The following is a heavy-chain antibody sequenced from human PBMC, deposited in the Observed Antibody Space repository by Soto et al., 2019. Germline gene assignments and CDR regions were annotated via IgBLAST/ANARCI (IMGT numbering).Heavy chain of an antibody. J-gene: IGHJ4*02. CDR1: GFTFSSYG. CDR2: ISYDGSNK. D-gene: IGHD3-3*01. CDR3: AKGGLRFLEWLFFDD. Sequence: GGSLRLSCAASGFTFSSYGMHWVRQAPGKGLEWVAVISYDGSNKYYADSVKGRFTISRDNSKNTLYLQMNSLRAEDTAVYYWAKGGLRFLEWLFFDDSGQGTLVTVSA. V-gene: IGHV3-30*18.